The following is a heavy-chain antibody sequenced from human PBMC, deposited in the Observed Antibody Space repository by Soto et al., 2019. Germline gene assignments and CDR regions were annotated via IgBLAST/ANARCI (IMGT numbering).Heavy chain of an antibody. V-gene: IGHV3-23*01. J-gene: IGHJ3*01. Sequence: PGGSLRLSCAASGFTFNNYAMSWVRQAPGKGLEWVSGISASGSRTFYADSVKGRFTVSRDFSKNTLSRQMDSLRAEDTAVYFCGKDHNGDYVGGFEFWGPGTMVTVSS. CDR3: GKDHNGDYVGGFEF. CDR2: ISASGSRT. CDR1: GFTFNNYA. D-gene: IGHD4-17*01.